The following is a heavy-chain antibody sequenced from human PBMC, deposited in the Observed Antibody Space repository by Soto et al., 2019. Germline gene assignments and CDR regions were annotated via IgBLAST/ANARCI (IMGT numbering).Heavy chain of an antibody. J-gene: IGHJ4*02. CDR1: GFTFSDYY. V-gene: IGHV3-11*05. CDR2: ITSSSSYT. D-gene: IGHD3-22*01. Sequence: QVQLVESGGGLVKPGGSLRLSCAASGFTFSDYYMSWIRQAPGKGLEWVSYITSSSSYTIYADSVRGRFTISRDNAKNSLFLQKNSLRAEDTAVYYCARADHYDTSGYWKWGQGTLVTVSS. CDR3: ARADHYDTSGYWK.